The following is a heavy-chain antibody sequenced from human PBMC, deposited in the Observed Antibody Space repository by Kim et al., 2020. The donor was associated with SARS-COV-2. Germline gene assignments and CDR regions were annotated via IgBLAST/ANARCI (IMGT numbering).Heavy chain of an antibody. J-gene: IGHJ3*02. V-gene: IGHV3-23*01. CDR3: AKGSLGAFDI. D-gene: IGHD3-10*01. CDR2: TT. Sequence: TTYYADSVKGRFTISRDNSKNTLYLQMNSLRAEDTALYYCAKGSLGAFDIWGQGTMVIVSS.